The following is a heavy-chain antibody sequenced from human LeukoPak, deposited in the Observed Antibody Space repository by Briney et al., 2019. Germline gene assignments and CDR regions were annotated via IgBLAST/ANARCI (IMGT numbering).Heavy chain of an antibody. D-gene: IGHD5-24*01. V-gene: IGHV4-34*01. CDR2: INHSGST. CDR1: GGSFSGYY. Sequence: SSETLSLTCAVYGGSFSGYYWSWIRQPPGKGLEWIGEINHSGSTNYNPSLKSRVTISVDTSKNQFSLKLSSVTAADTAVYYCARQARKMATIFSLSSGRFDPWGQGTLVTVSS. J-gene: IGHJ5*02. CDR3: ARQARKMATIFSLSSGRFDP.